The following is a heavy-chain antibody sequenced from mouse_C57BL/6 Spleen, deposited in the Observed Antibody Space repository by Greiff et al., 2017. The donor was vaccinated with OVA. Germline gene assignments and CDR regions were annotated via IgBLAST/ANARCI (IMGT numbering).Heavy chain of an antibody. D-gene: IGHD1-1*01. Sequence: EVKLMESGPGLVKPSQSLSLTCSVTGYSITSGYYWNWIRQFPGNKLEWMGYISYDGSNNYNPSLKNRISITRDTSKNQFFLKLNSVTTEDTATYYCAREVGGSSYGGWYFDVWGTGTTVTVSS. J-gene: IGHJ1*03. CDR2: ISYDGSN. CDR3: AREVGGSSYGGWYFDV. V-gene: IGHV3-6*01. CDR1: GYSITSGYY.